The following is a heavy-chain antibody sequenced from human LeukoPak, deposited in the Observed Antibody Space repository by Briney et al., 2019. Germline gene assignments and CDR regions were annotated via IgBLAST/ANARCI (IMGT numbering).Heavy chain of an antibody. D-gene: IGHD3-10*01. CDR2: IYYSGST. CDR1: GGSISSSSYY. Sequence: SETLSLTYTVSGGSISSSSYYWGWIRQPPGKGLEWIGSIYYSGSTNYNPSLKSRVTISVDTSKNQFSLKLSSVTAADTAVYYCARGPIWFGELWPLDYWGQGTLVTVSS. V-gene: IGHV4-39*07. CDR3: ARGPIWFGELWPLDY. J-gene: IGHJ4*02.